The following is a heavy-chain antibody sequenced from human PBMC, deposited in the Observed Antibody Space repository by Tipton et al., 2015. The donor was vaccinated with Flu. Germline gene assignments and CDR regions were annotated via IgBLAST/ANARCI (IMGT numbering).Heavy chain of an antibody. CDR1: GYIFTGHH. CDR2: IKPNSGGT. D-gene: IGHD6-19*01. Sequence: QVQLVQSGAEVKKPGASVQVSCKTSGYIFTGHHIDWVRQAPGQGLQWMGRIKPNSGGTNYAQSFQGRVTMTRDTSINTACMELSGLRSDDTAVYYCARVGHGSASTYYYDYWGQGTLVTVSS. J-gene: IGHJ4*02. CDR3: ARVGHGSASTYYYDY. V-gene: IGHV1-2*06.